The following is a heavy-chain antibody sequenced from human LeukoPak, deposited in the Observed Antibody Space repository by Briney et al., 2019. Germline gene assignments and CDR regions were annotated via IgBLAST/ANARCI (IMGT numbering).Heavy chain of an antibody. J-gene: IGHJ5*02. CDR1: GYSFTDYY. D-gene: IGHD6-19*01. CDR3: ARLSSGWYRIDP. V-gene: IGHV1-18*04. Sequence: ASVKVSCKASGYSFTDYYINWVRQAPGQGLEWMGWISAYNGNTNYAQKLQGRVTMTTDTSTSTAYMELRSLRSDDTAVYYCARLSSGWYRIDPWGQGTLVTVSS. CDR2: ISAYNGNT.